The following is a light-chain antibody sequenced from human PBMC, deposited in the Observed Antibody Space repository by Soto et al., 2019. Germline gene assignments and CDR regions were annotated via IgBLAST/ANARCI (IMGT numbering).Light chain of an antibody. Sequence: DIVMTQSPDSLAVSLGERATINCKSSQTVTSSYLAWYQQRPGQAPQLLIYDAVKRATGIPDRFSGSESGRDYTLTISRLDPEDSAVYYCQQYGDSITFGGGTKLEIK. CDR3: QQYGDSIT. J-gene: IGKJ4*01. CDR2: DAV. V-gene: IGKV3-20*01. CDR1: QTVTSSY.